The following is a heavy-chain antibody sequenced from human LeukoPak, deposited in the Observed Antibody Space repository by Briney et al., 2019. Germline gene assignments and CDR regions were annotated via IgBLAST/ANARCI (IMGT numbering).Heavy chain of an antibody. V-gene: IGHV5-51*01. CDR1: GYIFTHYW. J-gene: IGHJ4*02. Sequence: GESLKISCQVSGYIFTHYWIGWVRQMPGNGLESMGIIYPADSDTTYCPSFQGQVTISADKSINTVYLQWSSLKASDTAMYYCARQSRDGSKTRGYYFDFWGQGTLVTVSS. CDR3: ARQSRDGSKTRGYYFDF. D-gene: IGHD3-10*01. CDR2: IYPADSDT.